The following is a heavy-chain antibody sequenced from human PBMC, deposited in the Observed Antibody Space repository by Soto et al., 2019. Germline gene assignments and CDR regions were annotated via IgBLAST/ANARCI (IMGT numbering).Heavy chain of an antibody. J-gene: IGHJ4*02. V-gene: IGHV3-23*01. CDR2: ISAGAVAT. Sequence: SGGSLRLSCAASGFTFSSYAMSWVRQAPGKGLEWVSAISAGAVATNYADSVKGRFTISRDNSKNTLYLQMNSLRAEDTAVYYCAKGRESSGSYRPFDYWGRGALVTVSS. CDR1: GFTFSSYA. CDR3: AKGRESSGSYRPFDY. D-gene: IGHD3-22*01.